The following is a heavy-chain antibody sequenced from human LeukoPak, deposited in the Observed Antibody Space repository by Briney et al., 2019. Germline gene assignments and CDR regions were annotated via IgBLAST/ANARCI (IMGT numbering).Heavy chain of an antibody. D-gene: IGHD1-1*01. CDR1: GFTFSSYS. V-gene: IGHV3-7*01. J-gene: IGHJ4*02. Sequence: GGSLRLSCAASGFTFSSYSMNWVRQAPGKGLEWVAHIKEDESDEYYVDSVRGRFTASRDNAKNSVNLQMNSLRVEDTAVYYCARWRGRQSEFDYWGQGTLVTVSS. CDR3: ARWRGRQSEFDY. CDR2: IKEDESDE.